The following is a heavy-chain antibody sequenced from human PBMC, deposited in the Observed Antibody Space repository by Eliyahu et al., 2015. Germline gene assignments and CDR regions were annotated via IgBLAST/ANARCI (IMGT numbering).Heavy chain of an antibody. J-gene: IGHJ4*02. D-gene: IGHD1-26*01. V-gene: IGHV1-3*01. CDR2: XNAGNGNT. CDR1: GYXFTSYA. Sequence: QVQLVQSGAXVKKPGXSVKVSCXASGYXFTSYAMHWVRQAPGQRLEWMGXXNAGNGNTKYXQKFQGRVTITRDTSASTAYMELSSLRSEDTAVYYCARSPRVGALTLSYWGQGTLVTVSS. CDR3: ARSPRVGALTLSY.